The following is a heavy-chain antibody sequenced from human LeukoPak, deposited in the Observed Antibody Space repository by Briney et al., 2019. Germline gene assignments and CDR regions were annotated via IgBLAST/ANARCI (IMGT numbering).Heavy chain of an antibody. V-gene: IGHV3-11*01. CDR3: VRAAGASLGSNYYYGLDV. J-gene: IGHJ6*02. CDR2: ITGSGDNV. CDR1: GFTFSDPY. D-gene: IGHD4/OR15-4a*01. Sequence: GGSLRLSCAASGFTFSDPYMSRIRQAPGKGLEWVSKITGSGDNVFYAASVRGRFTISRDNANNSLYLQMNSLRPEDTAIYYCVRAAGASLGSNYYYGLDVWGQGTSVTVSS.